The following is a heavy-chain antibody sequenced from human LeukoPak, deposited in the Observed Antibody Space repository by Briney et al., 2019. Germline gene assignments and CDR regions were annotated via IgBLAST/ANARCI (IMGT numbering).Heavy chain of an antibody. J-gene: IGHJ3*02. CDR1: GFTFSNYW. Sequence: PGGSLRLSCAASGFTFSNYWMTWFRQTPGKGLEWVANIKQDGSTKYYVASVKGRFTISRDNAKNSLYLQMSSLRAEDTAVYYCASDPPWENDAFDIWGQGTMVTVSS. CDR2: IKQDGSTK. V-gene: IGHV3-7*01. D-gene: IGHD1-26*01. CDR3: ASDPPWENDAFDI.